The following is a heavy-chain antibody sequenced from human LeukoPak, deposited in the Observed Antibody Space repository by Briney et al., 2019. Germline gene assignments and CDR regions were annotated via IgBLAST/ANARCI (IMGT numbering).Heavy chain of an antibody. CDR2: ISGSSSYI. Sequence: GGSLRLSCAASGFTFSSYNMNWVRQAPGKGLEWVSSISGSSSYIYYADSVKGRFTISRDSAQNSLYLQMNSLRAEDTAVYYCAKGQWLAHYYFDYWGQGTLVTVSS. D-gene: IGHD6-19*01. CDR1: GFTFSSYN. J-gene: IGHJ4*02. CDR3: AKGQWLAHYYFDY. V-gene: IGHV3-21*04.